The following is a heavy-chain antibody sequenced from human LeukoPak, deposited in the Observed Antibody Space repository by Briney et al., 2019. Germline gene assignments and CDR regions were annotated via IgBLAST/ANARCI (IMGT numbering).Heavy chain of an antibody. CDR2: IIPIFGST. D-gene: IGHD1-26*01. Sequence: SVKVSCNASGDIFDSYSVSWVRQAPGQGLEWMGGIIPIFGSTNYAQKFQGRVTITTDQTTRTAYMELNSLSSDDTAVYYCARVGRSRGSLPNSYYYMDVWGKGATVTVSS. V-gene: IGHV1-69*05. CDR1: GDIFDSYS. CDR3: ARVGRSRGSLPNSYYYMDV. J-gene: IGHJ6*03.